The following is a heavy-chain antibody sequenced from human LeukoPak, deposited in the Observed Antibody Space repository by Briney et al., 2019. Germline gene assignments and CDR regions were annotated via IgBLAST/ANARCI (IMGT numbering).Heavy chain of an antibody. CDR2: ISWNSGSI. V-gene: IGHV3-9*01. CDR3: AKDPAMVRGVAHPPYYYYGMDV. Sequence: PGGSLRLSCAASGFTFDDYAMHWVRHAPGKGLEWVSGISWNSGSIGYADSVKGRFTISRDNAKNSLYLQMNSLRAEDTALYYCAKDPAMVRGVAHPPYYYYGMDVWGQGTTVTVSS. D-gene: IGHD3-10*01. CDR1: GFTFDDYA. J-gene: IGHJ6*02.